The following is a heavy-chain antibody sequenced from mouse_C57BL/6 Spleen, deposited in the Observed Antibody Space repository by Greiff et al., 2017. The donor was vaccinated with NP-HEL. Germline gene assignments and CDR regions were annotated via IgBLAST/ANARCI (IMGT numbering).Heavy chain of an antibody. CDR2: IDPSDSYT. J-gene: IGHJ4*01. CDR3: ALITDAMDD. Sequence: VQLQQPGAELVRPGTSVKLSCKASGYTFTSYWMHWVKQRPGQGLEWIGVIDPSDSYTNYNQKFKGKATLTVDTSSSTAYMQLSSLTSEDSAVYYCALITDAMDDWGQGTSVTVSS. D-gene: IGHD1-1*01. CDR1: GYTFTSYW. V-gene: IGHV1-59*01.